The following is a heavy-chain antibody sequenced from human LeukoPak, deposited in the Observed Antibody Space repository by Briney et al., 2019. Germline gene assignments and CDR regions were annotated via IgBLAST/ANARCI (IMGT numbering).Heavy chain of an antibody. CDR1: GFTLSDYW. V-gene: IGHV3-74*01. J-gene: IGHJ4*02. D-gene: IGHD3-16*02. CDR3: ASMITFGGVIVAP. CDR2: INSDGSST. Sequence: GGSLRLSCVASGFTLSDYWMFWVRQAPGKGLVWVSRINSDGSSTSYADSVKGRFTISRDNAKNTLYLQMNSLRAEDTAVYYCASMITFGGVIVAPGGQGTLVTVSS.